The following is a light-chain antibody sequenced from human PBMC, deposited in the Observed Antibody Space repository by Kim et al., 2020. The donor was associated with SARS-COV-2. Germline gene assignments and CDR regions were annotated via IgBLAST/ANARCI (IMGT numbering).Light chain of an antibody. CDR1: QSVLYSSNNKNY. J-gene: IGKJ4*01. V-gene: IGKV4-1*01. CDR3: QKYYNTPLA. CDR2: WAS. Sequence: DIVMTQSPDSLAVSLGERATINCKSSQSVLYSSNNKNYLTWYQKKPGQPPKLLIYWASTRESGVPDRFSGSGSGTDFNLTISSLQAEDVAVYYCQKYYNTPLAFGGGTKVDIK.